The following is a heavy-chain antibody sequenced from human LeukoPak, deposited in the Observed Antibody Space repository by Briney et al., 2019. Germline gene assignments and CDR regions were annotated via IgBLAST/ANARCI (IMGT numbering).Heavy chain of an antibody. CDR1: GYTFTNYD. V-gene: IGHV1-8*01. CDR3: ARGPYCSSFSCPYWFDP. J-gene: IGHJ5*02. CDR2: MNPISGNT. D-gene: IGHD2-2*01. Sequence: ASVKVSCKATGYTFTNYDINWVRQATGQGLEWMGWMNPISGNTGYAQRFQGRVTMTRNTSISTAYMELSSLRSEDTAVYYCARGPYCSSFSCPYWFDPWGQGTPVTVSS.